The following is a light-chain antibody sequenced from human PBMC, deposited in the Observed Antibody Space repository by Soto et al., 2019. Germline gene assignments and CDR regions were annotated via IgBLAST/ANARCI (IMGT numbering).Light chain of an antibody. CDR2: GAS. V-gene: IGKV3-15*01. Sequence: EIVMTQFPATLAVSPGETVTLSCRASQSVSSNLAWYQQKPGQAPRLLIYGASNRATGIPARFSGDGSGTEFTLTISSLQSDDIAVYYCQHYKTWPLSFGGGTKVDI. CDR1: QSVSSN. CDR3: QHYKTWPLS. J-gene: IGKJ4*01.